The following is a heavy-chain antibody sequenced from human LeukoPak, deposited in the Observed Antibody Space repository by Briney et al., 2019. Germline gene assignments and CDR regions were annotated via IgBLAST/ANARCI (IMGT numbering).Heavy chain of an antibody. V-gene: IGHV3-23*01. CDR3: VYYDSSGYYYGRLRY. D-gene: IGHD3-22*01. CDR1: AFTFHSHA. CDR2: ISATGDAT. Sequence: GGSLRLSCAASAFTFHSHARSWVRQTPGKGLEWVSGISATGDATLYADSVRGRFTIARDNSKNTLYLHMDSLRADDTAVYFCVYYDSSGYYYGRLRYWGQGTPVSVSS. J-gene: IGHJ4*02.